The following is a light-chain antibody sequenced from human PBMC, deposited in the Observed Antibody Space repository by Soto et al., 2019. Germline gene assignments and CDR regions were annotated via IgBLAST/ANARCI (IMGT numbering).Light chain of an antibody. Sequence: QSVLTQPPSVSGAPVQRVTISSTGNSSNIGAGYDVHWYQQLPGTAPKLLIYGNSNRPSGVPDRFSGSKSGTSASLAITGLQAEYEADYYCQSYDSSLSGWVFGGGTKVTVL. CDR3: QSYDSSLSGWV. CDR2: GNS. V-gene: IGLV1-40*01. CDR1: SSNIGAGYD. J-gene: IGLJ3*02.